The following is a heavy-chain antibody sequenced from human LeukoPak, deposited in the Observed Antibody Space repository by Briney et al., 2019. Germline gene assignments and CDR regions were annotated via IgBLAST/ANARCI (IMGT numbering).Heavy chain of an antibody. Sequence: SSVKVSCKASGGTFSSYAISWVRQAPGQGLEWMGRIIPIFGTANYAQKFQGRVTITTDESTSTAYMELSSLRSEDTAVYYCARSQWLAAYNWFDPWGQRTLVTVSS. CDR3: ARSQWLAAYNWFDP. V-gene: IGHV1-69*05. CDR2: IIPIFGTA. CDR1: GGTFSSYA. D-gene: IGHD6-19*01. J-gene: IGHJ5*02.